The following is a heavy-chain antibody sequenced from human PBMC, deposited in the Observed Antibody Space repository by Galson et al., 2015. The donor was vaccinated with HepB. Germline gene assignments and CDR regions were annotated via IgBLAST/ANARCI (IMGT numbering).Heavy chain of an antibody. D-gene: IGHD2-15*01. CDR3: ARIPGYRSGGSCSLFDY. Sequence: SVKVSCKASGYTFTGYYLHWVRQAPGQGLEWMGWINPNSGGTNYAQKFQGRVTMTRDTSINTAYMELSRLRSDDTAVYYCARIPGYRSGGSCSLFDYWGQGTLVTVSS. J-gene: IGHJ4*02. CDR2: INPNSGGT. V-gene: IGHV1-2*02. CDR1: GYTFTGYY.